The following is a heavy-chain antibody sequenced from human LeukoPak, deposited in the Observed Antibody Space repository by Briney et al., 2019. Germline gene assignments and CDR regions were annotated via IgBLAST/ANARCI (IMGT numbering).Heavy chain of an antibody. CDR2: ISGSGGDT. D-gene: IGHD4-17*01. Sequence: GGSLRLSCAASRFTFSIYAMSWVRQAPGKGLEWVSGISGSGGDTYYADSVKGRFTISRDNSKNRVYLHMNSLRAEDTAVYYCAKESTVTPGNVNWFDPWGQGTLVTVSS. J-gene: IGHJ5*02. CDR3: AKESTVTPGNVNWFDP. V-gene: IGHV3-23*01. CDR1: RFTFSIYA.